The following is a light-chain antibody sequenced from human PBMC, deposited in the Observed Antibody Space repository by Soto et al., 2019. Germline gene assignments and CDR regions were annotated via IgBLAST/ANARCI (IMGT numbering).Light chain of an antibody. CDR3: QQYNALCT. CDR2: GAS. J-gene: IGKJ1*01. CDR1: QGVSSN. V-gene: IGKV3-15*01. Sequence: EIGMTQSPSPLSVSQGERATVSCRASQGVSSNLAWYQQQPGQAPMLLIYGASTWATGIPSRFSGSGSGSEFTLTISSLQSEDVAVYYCQQYNALCTFGQGTKVEI.